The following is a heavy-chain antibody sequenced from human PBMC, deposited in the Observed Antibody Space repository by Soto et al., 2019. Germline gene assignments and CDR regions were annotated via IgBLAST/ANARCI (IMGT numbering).Heavy chain of an antibody. D-gene: IGHD6-13*01. Sequence: ASVKVSCKASGYTFTGYYMHWVRQAPGQGLEWMGWINPNSGGTNYAQKFQGRVTMTRDTSISTAYIVLSRLRSDDTAVYSCAGDPGYSSSWFPIDCWGQRTLGIVCS. J-gene: IGHJ4*02. CDR2: INPNSGGT. V-gene: IGHV1-2*02. CDR3: AGDPGYSSSWFPIDC. CDR1: GYTFTGYY.